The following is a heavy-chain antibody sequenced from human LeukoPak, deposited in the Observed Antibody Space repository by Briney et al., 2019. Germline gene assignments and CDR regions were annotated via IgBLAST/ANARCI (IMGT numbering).Heavy chain of an antibody. CDR2: INPSGGST. J-gene: IGHJ6*03. D-gene: IGHD4-11*01. CDR1: GYTFTSYY. V-gene: IGHV1-46*01. Sequence: APVKVSCKASGYTFTSYYMHWVRQAPGQGLEWMGIINPSGGSTSYAQKFQGRVTMTRDMSTSTVYMELSSLRSEDTAVYYCARDSLVTVGYYYMDVWGKGTTVTVSS. CDR3: ARDSLVTVGYYYMDV.